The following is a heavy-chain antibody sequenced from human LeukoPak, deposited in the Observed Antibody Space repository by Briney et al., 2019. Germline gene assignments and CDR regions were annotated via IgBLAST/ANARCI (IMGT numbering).Heavy chain of an antibody. J-gene: IGHJ4*02. Sequence: SQTLSLTCAISGDSVSRNGVAWNWIRQSPSRGLEWLGRTYYRSKWYNDYALFVESRITINPDTSKNQFSLQLNSVTPADTAVYYCARDHDYGNFGTYADYWGQGTLVTVSS. CDR1: GDSVSRNGVA. CDR2: TYYRSKWYN. D-gene: IGHD4-11*01. CDR3: ARDHDYGNFGTYADY. V-gene: IGHV6-1*01.